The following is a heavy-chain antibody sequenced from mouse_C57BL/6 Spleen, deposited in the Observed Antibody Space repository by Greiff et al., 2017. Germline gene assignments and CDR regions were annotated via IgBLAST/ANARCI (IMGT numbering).Heavy chain of an antibody. CDR1: GYTFTDYN. V-gene: IGHV1-18*01. Sequence: EVQRVESGPELVKPGASVKIPCKASGYTFTDYNMDWVKQSHGKSLEWIGDINPNNGGTIYNQKFKGKATLTVDKSSSTAYMELRSLTSEDTAVYYCARRRWLLQYFDVWGTGTTVTVSS. CDR2: INPNNGGT. D-gene: IGHD2-3*01. J-gene: IGHJ1*03. CDR3: ARRRWLLQYFDV.